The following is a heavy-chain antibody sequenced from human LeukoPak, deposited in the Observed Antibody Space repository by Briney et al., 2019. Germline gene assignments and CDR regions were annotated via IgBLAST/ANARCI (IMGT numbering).Heavy chain of an antibody. CDR3: ARYNFGSDYFSN. V-gene: IGHV4-4*07. J-gene: IGHJ4*02. CDR1: GGSISGYY. CDR2: IYTSGST. Sequence: SETLSLTCTVSGGSISGYYWSWIRQPAGKGPEWIGRIYTSGSTKYNPSLKGRVTMSLDTSTNQFSLKLSPVTAADTAVYYCARYNFGSDYFSNWGQGTLVTVSS. D-gene: IGHD2/OR15-2a*01.